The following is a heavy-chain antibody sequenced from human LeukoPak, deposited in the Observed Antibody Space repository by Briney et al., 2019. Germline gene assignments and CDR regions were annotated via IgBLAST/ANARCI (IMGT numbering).Heavy chain of an antibody. Sequence: GGSLRLSCAASGFTFSSYGMHWVRQAPGKGLEWVAFIRYDGSNKYYADSVKGRFTISRDNSKNTPYLQMNSLRAEDTAVYYCAKDGLVVVPAAPLGWFDPWGQGTLVTVSS. D-gene: IGHD2-2*01. CDR1: GFTFSSYG. CDR2: IRYDGSNK. J-gene: IGHJ5*02. CDR3: AKDGLVVVPAAPLGWFDP. V-gene: IGHV3-30*02.